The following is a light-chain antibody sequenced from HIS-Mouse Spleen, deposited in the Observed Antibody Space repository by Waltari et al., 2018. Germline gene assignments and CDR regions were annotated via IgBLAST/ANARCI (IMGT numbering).Light chain of an antibody. Sequence: QSALTQPASVSGSPGQSITISCTGTSSDVGSYNLVSWYQQHPGKAPKLMIYEGSKRPSGVSNRVSGSKSGNTASLTISGLQAEDEADYYCCSYAGSSTDVVFGGGTKLTVL. CDR2: EGS. CDR3: CSYAGSSTDVV. CDR1: SSDVGSYNL. J-gene: IGLJ2*01. V-gene: IGLV2-23*01.